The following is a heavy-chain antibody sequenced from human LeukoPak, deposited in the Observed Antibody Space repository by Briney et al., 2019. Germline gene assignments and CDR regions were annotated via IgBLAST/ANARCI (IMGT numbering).Heavy chain of an antibody. CDR3: ARVANYYGSGSYWGYYFDY. CDR2: INPNSGGT. D-gene: IGHD3-10*01. CDR1: GYTFTGYY. J-gene: IGHJ4*02. V-gene: IGHV1-2*02. Sequence: ASVKVSCKASGYTFTGYYMHWVRQAPGQGLEWMGWINPNSGGTNYAQKFQGRVTMTRDTSISTAYMELSRLRSDDTAVYYCARVANYYGSGSYWGYYFDYWGQGTLVTVSS.